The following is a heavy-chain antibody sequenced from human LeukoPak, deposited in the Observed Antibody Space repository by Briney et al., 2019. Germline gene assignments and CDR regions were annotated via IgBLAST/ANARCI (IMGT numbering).Heavy chain of an antibody. CDR1: GFTFSSYA. J-gene: IGHJ4*02. V-gene: IGHV3-30*04. D-gene: IGHD3-10*01. CDR2: TSYDGSRQ. Sequence: GGSLRLSCAASGFTFSSYAMSWVRQAPGKGLEWLAVTSYDGSRQYYADFVRGRFTISRENSKNTLYLHMSSLRVDDTAVYYCAKDWSEGSGSYIDYWGQGALVIVSS. CDR3: AKDWSEGSGSYIDY.